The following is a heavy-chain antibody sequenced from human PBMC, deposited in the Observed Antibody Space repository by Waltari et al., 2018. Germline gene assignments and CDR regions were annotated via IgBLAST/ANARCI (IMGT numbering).Heavy chain of an antibody. CDR1: GFTFSSYS. V-gene: IGHV3-21*01. Sequence: EVQLVESGGGLVKPGGSLRLSCAASGFTFSSYSMNWVRQAPGKGLELVSSISSSSSYIYYADSVKGRFTISRDNAKNSLYLQMNSLRAEDTAVYYCARAPTLYSSSSIEWGQGTLVTVSS. D-gene: IGHD6-6*01. CDR2: ISSSSSYI. J-gene: IGHJ4*02. CDR3: ARAPTLYSSSSIE.